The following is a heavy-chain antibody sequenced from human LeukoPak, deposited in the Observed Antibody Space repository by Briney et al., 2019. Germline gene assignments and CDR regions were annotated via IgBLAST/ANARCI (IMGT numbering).Heavy chain of an antibody. CDR3: ARDARGYYYDSNGMDV. V-gene: IGHV4-34*01. CDR1: GGSFSGYY. D-gene: IGHD3-22*01. J-gene: IGHJ6*02. Sequence: SETLSLTCAVSGGSFSGYYWYWIRQPPGKGLEWIGEINHGESTNYNPSLKSRVTISVDTSKNQFSLKLSPVTAADTAVYYCARDARGYYYDSNGMDVRGQGTTVTVSS. CDR2: INHGEST.